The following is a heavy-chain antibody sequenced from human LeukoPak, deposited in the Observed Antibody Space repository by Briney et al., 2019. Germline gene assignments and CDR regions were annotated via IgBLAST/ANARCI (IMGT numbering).Heavy chain of an antibody. D-gene: IGHD2/OR15-2a*01. J-gene: IGHJ6*03. Sequence: PGGSLRLSCAASGFIFSSYEMNWVRQAPGKGLEWVSYISSSGSTIYYADSVKGRFTISRDNAKNSLNLQMNSLRAEDTAVYYCARSTERVYGSYYNMDVWGKGTTVTISS. CDR2: ISSSGSTI. V-gene: IGHV3-48*03. CDR1: GFIFSSYE. CDR3: ARSTERVYGSYYNMDV.